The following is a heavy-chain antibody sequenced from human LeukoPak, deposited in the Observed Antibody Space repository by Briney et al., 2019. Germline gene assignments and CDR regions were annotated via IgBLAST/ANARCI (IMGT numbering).Heavy chain of an antibody. CDR1: GFTFSSYG. D-gene: IGHD3-10*01. Sequence: QPGGSLRLSCAASGFTFSSYGMHWVRQAPGKGLEWVAFIRYDGSNKYYADSVKGRFTISRDNSKNTLYLQMNSLRAEDTAVYYCAKRTDYSSGSYYDYWGQGTLVTVSS. CDR3: AKRTDYSSGSYYDY. J-gene: IGHJ4*02. V-gene: IGHV3-30*02. CDR2: IRYDGSNK.